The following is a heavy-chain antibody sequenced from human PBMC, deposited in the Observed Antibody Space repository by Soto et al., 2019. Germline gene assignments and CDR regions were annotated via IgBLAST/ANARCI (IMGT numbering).Heavy chain of an antibody. CDR1: GFTFSNYA. J-gene: IGHJ4*02. CDR3: AKVPNWNFPQGPLDY. D-gene: IGHD1-7*01. CDR2: ISGSGCST. V-gene: IGHV3-23*01. Sequence: PGGSLRLSCAASGFTFSNYAMTWVRQAPGKGLEWVSTISGSGCSTYYADSVKGRFTISRDNPKNTLYLQMNSLRAEDTAVYYCAKVPNWNFPQGPLDYWGQGTLVTVSS.